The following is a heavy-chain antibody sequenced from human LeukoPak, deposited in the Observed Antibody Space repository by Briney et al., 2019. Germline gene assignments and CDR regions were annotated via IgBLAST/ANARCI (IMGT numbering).Heavy chain of an antibody. J-gene: IGHJ4*02. CDR3: AKDAFHDSSGYYSPFDY. Sequence: GGSLRLSCAASGFTFSSYAMNWVRQAPGKGLEWVAVISYDGSNKYYADSVKGRFTISRDNSKNTLYLQMNSLRAEDTAVYYCAKDAFHDSSGYYSPFDYWGQGTQVTVSS. V-gene: IGHV3-30-3*01. D-gene: IGHD3-22*01. CDR1: GFTFSSYA. CDR2: ISYDGSNK.